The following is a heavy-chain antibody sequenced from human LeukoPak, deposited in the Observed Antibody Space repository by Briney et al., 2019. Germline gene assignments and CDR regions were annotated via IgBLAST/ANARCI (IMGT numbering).Heavy chain of an antibody. Sequence: SETLSLTCTVSGGSISSSSYYWGWIRQPPGKGLDWIGSSYYSGSTYYNPSLKSRVTISVDTSKNQFSLKLSSVTAADTAVYYCASSPGYSSGWYEGYYFDYWGQGTLVTVSS. D-gene: IGHD6-19*01. V-gene: IGHV4-39*01. J-gene: IGHJ4*02. CDR1: GGSISSSSYY. CDR2: SYYSGST. CDR3: ASSPGYSSGWYEGYYFDY.